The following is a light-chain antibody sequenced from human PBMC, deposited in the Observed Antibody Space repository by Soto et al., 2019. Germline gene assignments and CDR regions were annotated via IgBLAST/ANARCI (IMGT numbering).Light chain of an antibody. J-gene: IGKJ1*01. V-gene: IGKV1-5*03. CDR3: HQYASFSRT. CDR1: QSISGW. Sequence: DIQMTQSPSTLPASVGDRVTITCRASQSISGWLAWYQQKPGKAPKLLMYEASSLESGVPSRFSGSGSGTEFTLAISSLQPDDFATYCCHQYASFSRTFGQGTKVEIK. CDR2: EAS.